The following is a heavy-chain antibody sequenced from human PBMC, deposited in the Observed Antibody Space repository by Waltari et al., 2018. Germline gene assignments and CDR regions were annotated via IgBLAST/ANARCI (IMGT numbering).Heavy chain of an antibody. CDR2: IVPPPGPP. CDR1: GDPVQNFP. CDR3: ARLVSSGWNQIDS. J-gene: IGHJ4*02. Sequence: QVQLVQSGPEVKKPGSSVTVSCPSSGDPVQNFPINWVREAPGQGLEWMGGIVPPPGPPNYAPKFRDRVTMTAEESTDTAYMELTSLRPEDTAIYYCARLVSSGWNQIDSWGQGTLVTVSS. D-gene: IGHD6-19*01. V-gene: IGHV1-69*11.